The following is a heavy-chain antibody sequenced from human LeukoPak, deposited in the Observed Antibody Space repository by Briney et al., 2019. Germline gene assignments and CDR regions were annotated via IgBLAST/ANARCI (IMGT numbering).Heavy chain of an antibody. D-gene: IGHD3-22*01. Sequence: GGSLRLSCAAPGFTFDDYAMHWVRQAPGKGLEWVSGISWNSGSIGYADSVKGRFTISRDNAKNSLYLQMNSLRAEDTAVYYCAKPYYYDSSGLDYWGQGTLVTVSS. J-gene: IGHJ4*02. CDR1: GFTFDDYA. CDR3: AKPYYYDSSGLDY. CDR2: ISWNSGSI. V-gene: IGHV3-9*01.